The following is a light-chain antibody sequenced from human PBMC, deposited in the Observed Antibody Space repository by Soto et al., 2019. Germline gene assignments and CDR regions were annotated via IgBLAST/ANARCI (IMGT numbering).Light chain of an antibody. V-gene: IGKV3-11*01. CDR2: DAS. CDR3: QQYNSYWT. J-gene: IGKJ1*01. Sequence: EVVLTQSPDTLSLSPGERATLSCRASQSVSGYLGWYQQKPGQAPRLLIYDASNRAYGVPARFRGSGSGTNFTLTISSLQPEDFATYYCQQYNSYWTFGQGTKVDIK. CDR1: QSVSGY.